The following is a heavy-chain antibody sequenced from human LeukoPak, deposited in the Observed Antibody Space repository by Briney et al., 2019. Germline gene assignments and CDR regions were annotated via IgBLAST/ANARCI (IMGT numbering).Heavy chain of an antibody. Sequence: PGRSLRLSCAPSGFTFSSYSMNWVRQAQGKGREWVSSIISSSSYAYHADSGKGRFTISRDNAKNSLYLQMNSLRAENTAVYYCAKDAVTMVRGVIRYFDYWGQGTLVTVSS. V-gene: IGHV3-21*04. CDR1: GFTFSSYS. D-gene: IGHD3-10*01. CDR3: AKDAVTMVRGVIRYFDY. CDR2: IISSSSYA. J-gene: IGHJ4*02.